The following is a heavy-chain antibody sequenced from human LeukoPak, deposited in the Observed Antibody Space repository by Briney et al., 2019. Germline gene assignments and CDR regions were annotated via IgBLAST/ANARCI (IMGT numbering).Heavy chain of an antibody. CDR2: ITGSGGRT. Sequence: GGSLRLSCAASGFTFSSYAMNWVRQAPGKGLEWVSAITGSGGRTYYADSVKGRFTISRDNSKNTLYLQMNSLRAEDTAVYYCARETPAVVTSVGFDYWGQGTLVTVSS. CDR3: ARETPAVVTSVGFDY. V-gene: IGHV3-23*01. D-gene: IGHD1-26*01. CDR1: GFTFSSYA. J-gene: IGHJ4*02.